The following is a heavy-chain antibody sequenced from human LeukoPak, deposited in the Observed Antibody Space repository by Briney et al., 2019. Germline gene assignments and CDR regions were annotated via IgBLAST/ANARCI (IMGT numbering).Heavy chain of an antibody. CDR1: GGSFSGYY. Sequence: SETLSLTCGVYGGSFSGYYWSWIRQPPGKGLEWIGNIYYSGSTYYNPSLRSRVTISVDTSKKQFSLKLSSVTAADTAVYYCARDSGTTGEVKFDPWGQGTLVTVSS. CDR2: IYYSGST. V-gene: IGHV4-34*01. CDR3: ARDSGTTGEVKFDP. J-gene: IGHJ5*02. D-gene: IGHD3-10*01.